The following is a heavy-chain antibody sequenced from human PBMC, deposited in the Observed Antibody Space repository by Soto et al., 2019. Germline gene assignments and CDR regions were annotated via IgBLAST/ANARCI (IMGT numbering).Heavy chain of an antibody. CDR3: AKRQSSGWYYFDY. D-gene: IGHD6-19*01. CDR1: GFTFSSYA. Sequence: GGSLRLSCAASGFTFSSYAMTWVRQAPGKGLEWVSTINGGGGGTYYADSVKGRFTISRDNSKNTLYLQMNSLRAEDTAVYYCAKRQSSGWYYFDYWGQGTLVTVSS. J-gene: IGHJ4*02. V-gene: IGHV3-23*01. CDR2: INGGGGGT.